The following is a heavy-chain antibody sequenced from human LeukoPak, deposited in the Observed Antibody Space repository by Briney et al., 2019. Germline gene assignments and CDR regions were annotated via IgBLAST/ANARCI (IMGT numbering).Heavy chain of an antibody. CDR1: GYTFTSYA. CDR3: AKDGARYCSSTSCYFFGY. V-gene: IGHV1-3*01. CDR2: INAGNGNT. J-gene: IGHJ4*02. D-gene: IGHD2-2*01. Sequence: GASVKVSCKASGYTFTSYAMHWVRQAPGQRLEWMGWINAGNGNTKYSQKFQGRVTITRDTSASTAYMELSSLRSEDTAVYYCAKDGARYCSSTSCYFFGYWGQGTLVTVSS.